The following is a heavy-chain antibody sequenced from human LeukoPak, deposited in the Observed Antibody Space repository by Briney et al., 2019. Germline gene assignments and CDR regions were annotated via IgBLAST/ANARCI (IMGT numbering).Heavy chain of an antibody. D-gene: IGHD2-15*01. V-gene: IGHV3-7*01. Sequence: GGSLRLSCAASGFTFSTYWMSWVRQAPGKGLEWVANIKEDGSEKYYVDSVRGRFTISRDNAKNSMYLQMNSPRAEDTAVYYCARDRSHFVYSGQGTLLSVSS. CDR3: ARDRSHFVY. CDR2: IKEDGSEK. J-gene: IGHJ4*02. CDR1: GFTFSTYW.